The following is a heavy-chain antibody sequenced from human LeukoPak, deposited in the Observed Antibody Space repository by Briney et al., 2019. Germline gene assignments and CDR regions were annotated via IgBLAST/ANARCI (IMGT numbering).Heavy chain of an antibody. CDR2: ISGSGGST. CDR3: AKWTPFWMATTSLDY. D-gene: IGHD5-24*01. Sequence: GGSLRLSCAASGFTFSSYAMSWVRQAPGKGLEWVSAISGSGGSTYYADSVKGRFTISRDNSKNTLNLQMNSLRAEDTAVYYCAKWTPFWMATTSLDYWGQGTLVTVSS. V-gene: IGHV3-23*01. CDR1: GFTFSSYA. J-gene: IGHJ4*02.